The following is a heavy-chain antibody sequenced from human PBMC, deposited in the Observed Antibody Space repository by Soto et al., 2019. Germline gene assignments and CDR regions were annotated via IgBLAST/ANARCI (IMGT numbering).Heavy chain of an antibody. D-gene: IGHD3-10*01. CDR3: AKDRMAAGVRGYFDY. Sequence: QVQLVESGGGVVQPGRSLRLSCATSGFTFSSYGMHWVRQAPGKGLEWVAVIIYDGSTKYYADSVKGRFTISRDNSKSTLYLQMNSLRAVDTAVYYCAKDRMAAGVRGYFDYWGQGTLVTVSS. J-gene: IGHJ4*02. V-gene: IGHV3-30*18. CDR2: IIYDGSTK. CDR1: GFTFSSYG.